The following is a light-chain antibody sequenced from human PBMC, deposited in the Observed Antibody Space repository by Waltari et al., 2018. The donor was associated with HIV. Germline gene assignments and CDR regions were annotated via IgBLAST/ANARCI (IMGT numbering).Light chain of an antibody. V-gene: IGLV2-14*03. CDR2: DVT. J-gene: IGLJ3*02. CDR3: TSYTNIRTWV. Sequence: QSALTQPASVSGSPGQPITIPCAGTSSYVGGYNYVSWFQQHPGKAPKLIIYDVTNRPPGVFNRFSGSKSGNTASLTISGLQAEDEADYYCTSYTNIRTWVFGGGTKLTVL. CDR1: SSYVGGYNY.